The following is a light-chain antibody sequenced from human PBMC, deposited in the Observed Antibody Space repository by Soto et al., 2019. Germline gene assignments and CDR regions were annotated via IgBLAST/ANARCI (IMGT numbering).Light chain of an antibody. CDR3: QQSSIWPWT. V-gene: IGKV3-11*01. J-gene: IGKJ1*01. Sequence: EIVLTQSPATLSLSPGERATLSCWASQSVSNYFVWYQQKPGQAPRLLIYDASKRATGIPARFSGSGSGTDFTLTISSLEPEDFQVYYCQQSSIWPWTFGQGTKVDIK. CDR2: DAS. CDR1: QSVSNY.